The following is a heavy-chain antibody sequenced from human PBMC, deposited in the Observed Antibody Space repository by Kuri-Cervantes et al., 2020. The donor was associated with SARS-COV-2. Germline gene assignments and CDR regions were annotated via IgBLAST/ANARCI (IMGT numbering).Heavy chain of an antibody. CDR2: ISYDGSNK. V-gene: IGHV3-30-3*01. J-gene: IGHJ4*02. CDR3: ARDRIGVHDS. Sequence: SLNISCAAAGFTFISYAMHWVRQAPGKGVEWVTVISYDGSNKYFAESVRSRFTISRDTSKNTLYLQMSSMRAENTVMYYWARDRIGVHDSWGQGTLVTVSS. CDR1: GFTFISYA. D-gene: IGHD2-15*01.